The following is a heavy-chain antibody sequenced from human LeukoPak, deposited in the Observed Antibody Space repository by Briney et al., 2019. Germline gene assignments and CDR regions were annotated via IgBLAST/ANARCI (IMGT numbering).Heavy chain of an antibody. CDR2: ITSTVGRM. D-gene: IGHD6-19*01. CDR3: ATDGRSSGWYGFDY. CDR1: GLTFSTNS. V-gene: IGHV3-21*01. J-gene: IGHJ4*02. Sequence: GGSLRLSCAASGLTFSTNSMNGVGQAPGKGLEWVSCITSTVGRMYYADSLKGRITISRDNARSTLYLQMNSLRAEDTAVYYCATDGRSSGWYGFDYWGQGILVTVSS.